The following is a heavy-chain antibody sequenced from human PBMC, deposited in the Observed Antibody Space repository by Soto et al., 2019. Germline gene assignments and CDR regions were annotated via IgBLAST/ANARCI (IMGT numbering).Heavy chain of an antibody. V-gene: IGHV3-33*01. D-gene: IGHD6-25*01. Sequence: GGSLRLSCAASGFTFSSYGMHWVRQAPGKGLEWVAVIWYDGSNKYYADSVKGRFTISRDNSKNTLYLQMNSLRAEDTAVYYCSTEEAARPAYIWFDPWGQGTLVTVSS. CDR2: IWYDGSNK. CDR3: STEEAARPAYIWFDP. J-gene: IGHJ5*02. CDR1: GFTFSSYG.